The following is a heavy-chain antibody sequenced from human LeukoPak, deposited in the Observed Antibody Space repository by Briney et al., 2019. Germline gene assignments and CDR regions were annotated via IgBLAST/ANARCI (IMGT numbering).Heavy chain of an antibody. CDR2: ISAYNGNT. CDR3: ASGPGAYFDY. V-gene: IGHV1-18*04. Sequence: GASVKVSCRASGYTLTTYHISWVRQAPGQGLEWMGWISAYNGNTNCAQKLQGRVTLTMDTSTSTAYMELRSLRSDDTALYYCASGPGAYFDYWGLGTLVTVSS. CDR1: GYTLTTYH. J-gene: IGHJ4*02. D-gene: IGHD2-8*02.